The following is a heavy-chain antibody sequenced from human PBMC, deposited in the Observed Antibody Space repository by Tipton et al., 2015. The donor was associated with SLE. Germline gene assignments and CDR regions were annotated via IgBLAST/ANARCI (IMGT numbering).Heavy chain of an antibody. J-gene: IGHJ4*02. CDR2: IYHSGST. CDR1: GYSISSGYY. Sequence: TLSLTCTVSGYSISSGYYWGWIRQPPGKGLEWIGSIYHSGSTYYNPSLKSRVTISVDTSKNQFSLKLSSVTAADTAVYYCARDPGSGNSDLSYWGQGTLVTVSS. CDR3: ARDPGSGNSDLSY. V-gene: IGHV4-38-2*02. D-gene: IGHD4-23*01.